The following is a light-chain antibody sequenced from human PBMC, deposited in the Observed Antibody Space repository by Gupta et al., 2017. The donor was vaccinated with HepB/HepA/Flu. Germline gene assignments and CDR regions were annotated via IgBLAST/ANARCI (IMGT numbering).Light chain of an antibody. J-gene: IGKJ1*01. CDR3: RQDNTYPPT. V-gene: IGKV1-17*01. CDR2: GVS. Sequence: DIQMTQSPSSLSASVGDIVTITCRASQGIGNDLGWYQQKPGKAPKRLIFGVSSLQSGVPSKFSGRGSGTEFTLTISGLQPEDFATYYCRQDNTYPPTFGQGTKVEIK. CDR1: QGIGND.